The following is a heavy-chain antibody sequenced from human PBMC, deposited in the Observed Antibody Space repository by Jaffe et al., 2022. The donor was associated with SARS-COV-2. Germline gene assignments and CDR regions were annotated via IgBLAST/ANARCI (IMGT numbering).Heavy chain of an antibody. V-gene: IGHV3-30*04. Sequence: QVQLVESGGGVVQPGRSLRLSCAASGFTFSSYAMHWVRQAPGKGLEWVAVISYDGSNKYYADSVKGRFTISRDNSKNTLYLQMNSLRAEDTAVYYCARGNGMDYYDSSGYYPKPGYFDYWGQGTLVTVSS. CDR2: ISYDGSNK. CDR3: ARGNGMDYYDSSGYYPKPGYFDY. D-gene: IGHD3-22*01. J-gene: IGHJ4*02. CDR1: GFTFSSYA.